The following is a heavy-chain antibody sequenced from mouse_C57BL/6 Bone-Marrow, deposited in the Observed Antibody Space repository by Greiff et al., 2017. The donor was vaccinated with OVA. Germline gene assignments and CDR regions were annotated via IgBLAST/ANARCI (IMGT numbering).Heavy chain of an antibody. J-gene: IGHJ2*01. CDR2: INPSYGGT. CDR3: AGGGDYEYYVDN. V-gene: IGHV1-53*01. Sequence: QVQLQQPGPELVKPGASVKLSCKASGYTFTSYWMHWVKQRPGQGLEWIGNINPSYGGTNYTEKFKSKATLTVDKSSRTAYMQLSSLTSDDAAVYYCAGGGDYEYYVDNWGQGTTRTASS. D-gene: IGHD2-4*01. CDR1: GYTFTSYW.